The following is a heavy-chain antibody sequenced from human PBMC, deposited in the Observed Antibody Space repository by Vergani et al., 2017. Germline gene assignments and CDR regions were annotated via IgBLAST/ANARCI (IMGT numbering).Heavy chain of an antibody. J-gene: IGHJ4*02. V-gene: IGHV4-39*02. D-gene: IGHD3-3*01. Sequence: QLQLQESGPGLVKPSETLSLTCTVSGGSISSSSYYWGWIRQPPGKGLEWIGSIYYSGTTYYNPSLKSRVTISVDSSKNQFSLKLSSVTAADTAVYYCARDAATIFGVVIYYFDYWGQGTLVTVSS. CDR3: ARDAATIFGVVIYYFDY. CDR2: IYYSGTT. CDR1: GGSISSSSYY.